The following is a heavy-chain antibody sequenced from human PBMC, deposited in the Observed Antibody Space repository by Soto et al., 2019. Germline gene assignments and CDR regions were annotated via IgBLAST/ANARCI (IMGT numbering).Heavy chain of an antibody. J-gene: IGHJ6*03. CDR3: SRDWDHMDV. V-gene: IGHV3-21*01. D-gene: IGHD1-26*01. CDR1: GFSFRSYS. CDR2: VSNGGSYT. Sequence: EVQLVESGGGLVKPGESLRLACAGFGFSFRSYSFNWVRQAPGKGLEWVSSVSNGGSYTYYADSVKGRFTISRDNAENSAFLQMNSLRAEDTAVYYCSRDWDHMDVWGKGTTVTVS.